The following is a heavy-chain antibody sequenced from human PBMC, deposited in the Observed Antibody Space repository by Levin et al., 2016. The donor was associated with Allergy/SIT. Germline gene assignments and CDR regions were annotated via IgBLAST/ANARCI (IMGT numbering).Heavy chain of an antibody. V-gene: IGHV1-46*01. CDR3: ARGQWLVPDY. Sequence: ASVKVSCKASGYTFTNYYIHWVRQAPGQGLEWMGTINPSGGSASTAQKFQGRVTMTRDTSTSTVYMELSSLRSEDTAVFYCARGQWLVPDYWGQGTLVTVSS. J-gene: IGHJ4*02. D-gene: IGHD6-19*01. CDR2: INPSGGSA. CDR1: GYTFTNYY.